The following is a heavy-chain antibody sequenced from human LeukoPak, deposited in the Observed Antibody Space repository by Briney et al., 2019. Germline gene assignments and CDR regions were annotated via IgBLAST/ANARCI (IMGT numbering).Heavy chain of an antibody. D-gene: IGHD2-21*01. J-gene: IGHJ2*01. CDR3: AKSLFPANWYFDL. CDR1: GFTFSNYN. V-gene: IGHV3-23*01. CDR2: ISVSGDAT. Sequence: PGGSLRLSCAASGFTFSNYNMDWVRQAPGKGLEWVSAISVSGDATYYADSVKGRFTISRDNSKNTLYLQMNSLRAEDTAVYYCAKSLFPANWYFDLWGRGTLVTVSS.